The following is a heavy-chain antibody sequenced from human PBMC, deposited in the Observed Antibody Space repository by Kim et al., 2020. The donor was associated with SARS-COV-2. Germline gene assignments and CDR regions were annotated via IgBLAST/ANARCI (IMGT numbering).Heavy chain of an antibody. V-gene: IGHV4-39*01. D-gene: IGHD3-22*01. CDR3: ARLSGYYDAFDI. Sequence: SETLSLTCTVSGGSISSSSYYWGWIRQPPGKGLEWIGSIYYSGSTYYNPSLKSRVTISVDTSKNQFSLKLSSVTAADTAVYYCARLSGYYDAFDIWGQGTMVTVSS. CDR1: GGSISSSSYY. J-gene: IGHJ3*02. CDR2: IYYSGST.